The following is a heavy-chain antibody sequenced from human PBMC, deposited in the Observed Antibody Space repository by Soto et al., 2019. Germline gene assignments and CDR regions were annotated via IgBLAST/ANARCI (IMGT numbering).Heavy chain of an antibody. CDR3: AGDAFYYYVSGAGGLWFAP. Sequence: ASVKVSCKASGYTFTSYGISWVRQAPGQGLEWMGWISAYNGNTNYAQKLQGRVTMTTDTSTSTAYMELRSLRSDDTAVYYCAGDAFYYYVSGAGGLWFAPGARETLVTVS. CDR2: ISAYNGNT. J-gene: IGHJ5*02. CDR1: GYTFTSYG. V-gene: IGHV1-18*01. D-gene: IGHD3-10*01.